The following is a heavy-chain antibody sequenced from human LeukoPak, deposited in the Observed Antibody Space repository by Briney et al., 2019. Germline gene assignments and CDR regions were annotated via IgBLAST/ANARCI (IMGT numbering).Heavy chain of an antibody. Sequence: ASVKVSCKASGYTFTSYDINWVRQATGQGLEWMGWMNPNSGNTGYAQEFQGRVTMTRNTPISTAYMELSSLRSEDTAVYYCARGRLDDFWSGYLDGMDVWGQGTTVTVSS. CDR2: MNPNSGNT. CDR1: GYTFTSYD. D-gene: IGHD3-3*01. J-gene: IGHJ6*02. CDR3: ARGRLDDFWSGYLDGMDV. V-gene: IGHV1-8*01.